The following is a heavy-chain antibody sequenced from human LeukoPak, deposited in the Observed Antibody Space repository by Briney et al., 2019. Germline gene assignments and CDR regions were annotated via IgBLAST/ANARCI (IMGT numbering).Heavy chain of an antibody. Sequence: NSSETLSLTCAVYGGSSSGYYWSWIRQPAGKGLEWIGRIYTSGSTNYNPSLKSRVTMSVDTSKNQFSLKLSSVTAADTAVYYCAREKIAAAGTFDYWGQGTLVTVSS. V-gene: IGHV4-4*07. J-gene: IGHJ4*02. D-gene: IGHD6-13*01. CDR1: GGSSSGYY. CDR2: IYTSGST. CDR3: AREKIAAAGTFDY.